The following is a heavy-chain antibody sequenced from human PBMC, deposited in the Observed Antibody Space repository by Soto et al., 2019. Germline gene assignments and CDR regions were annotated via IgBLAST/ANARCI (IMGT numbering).Heavy chain of an antibody. V-gene: IGHV3-33*01. CDR1: GFTFSSYG. D-gene: IGHD3-22*01. CDR3: ARAEGDSGFYPPDY. J-gene: IGHJ4*02. CDR2: IWYDGSNK. Sequence: QVQLVESGGGVVQPGRSLRLSCAASGFTFSSYGMHWVRQPPGKGLEWVAVIWYDGSNKYYADSVKGRFTISRDNSKSTLYLQMNTLRAEDTAVYYCARAEGDSGFYPPDYWGQGTLVTVSS.